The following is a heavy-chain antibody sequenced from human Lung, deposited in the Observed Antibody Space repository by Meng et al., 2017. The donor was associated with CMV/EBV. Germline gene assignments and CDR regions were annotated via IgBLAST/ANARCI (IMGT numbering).Heavy chain of an antibody. CDR3: ARIWSSSFYQNMGF. Sequence: SVXIFXXTSCGTFRSYGIIWGRQDPGQGLEWRGGIIPMFGTANYAQKFQGRVTFTTDEATSTAYMELSSLRSDDTAVYYCARIWSSSFYQNMGFWGQGTTVTVSS. V-gene: IGHV1-69*05. CDR1: CGTFRSYG. J-gene: IGHJ6*02. CDR2: IIPMFGTA. D-gene: IGHD6-6*01.